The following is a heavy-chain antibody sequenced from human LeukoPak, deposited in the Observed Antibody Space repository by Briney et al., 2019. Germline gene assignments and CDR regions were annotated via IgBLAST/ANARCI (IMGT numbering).Heavy chain of an antibody. D-gene: IGHD3-9*01. J-gene: IGHJ6*03. Sequence: PGGSLRLSCAASGFTFSSYAMSWVRQAPGKGLEWVSAISGSGGSTYYADSVKGRFTISRDNSKNTLYLQMNSLRAEDTAVYYCAKRGYDILTGYYRVNYYMDVWGKGTTVTVSS. CDR3: AKRGYDILTGYYRVNYYMDV. CDR1: GFTFSSYA. V-gene: IGHV3-23*01. CDR2: ISGSGGST.